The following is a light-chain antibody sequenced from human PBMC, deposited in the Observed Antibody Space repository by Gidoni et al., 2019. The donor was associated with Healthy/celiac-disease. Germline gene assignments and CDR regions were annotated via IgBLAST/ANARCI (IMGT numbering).Light chain of an antibody. Sequence: DIQMTQSPSSLSTSVGDRVTITCRASQSISSYLNWYQQKPGKAPKLLIYAASSLQSGLPSRFSGSGSGTDFPLTISRLPPEDSATYYCQQSYSTPYTFGQGTKLEIK. CDR1: QSISSY. V-gene: IGKV1-39*01. CDR3: QQSYSTPYT. CDR2: AAS. J-gene: IGKJ2*01.